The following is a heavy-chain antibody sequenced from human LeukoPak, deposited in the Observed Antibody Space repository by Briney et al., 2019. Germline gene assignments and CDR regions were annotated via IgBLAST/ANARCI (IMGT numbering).Heavy chain of an antibody. CDR3: ARDLFYSVSGTYYNVGRVFNY. J-gene: IGHJ4*02. Sequence: ASVKVSCKASGYTFIGYYMNWVRQAPGQGLEWMGWINPNSGGTNYAQKFQGRVTMTRDTSITTAYMELTSLRSDDTAVYYCARDLFYSVSGTYYNVGRVFNYWGQGTLVTVSS. CDR1: GYTFIGYY. D-gene: IGHD3-10*01. CDR2: INPNSGGT. V-gene: IGHV1-2*02.